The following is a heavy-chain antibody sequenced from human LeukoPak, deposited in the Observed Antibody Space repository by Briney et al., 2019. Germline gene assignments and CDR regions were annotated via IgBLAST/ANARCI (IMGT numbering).Heavy chain of an antibody. Sequence: GGSPRLSCAASGFSISTYAMTWVRQAPGKGLEWVSAIGGSDDDTYYVDSVKGRFTISRDNSKNTLYLLMNNLRVEDTAIYYCAKETTFYGDLDYWDRGTLSPSPQ. V-gene: IGHV3-23*01. CDR3: AKETTFYGDLDY. CDR1: GFSISTYA. CDR2: IGGSDDDT. D-gene: IGHD4-17*01. J-gene: IGHJ4*02.